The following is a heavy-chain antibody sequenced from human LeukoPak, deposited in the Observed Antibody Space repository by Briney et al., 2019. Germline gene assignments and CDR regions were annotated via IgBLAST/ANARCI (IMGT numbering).Heavy chain of an antibody. V-gene: IGHV4-30-4*01. Sequence: SETLSLTCTVSGGSISSGNCYWSWIRQPPGKGLERIGSIYYSGSTYYNPSLKSRVTISVDTSRNQFSLRLSSVTAADTAVYYYARAGETGEFDYWGQGTLVTVSS. D-gene: IGHD7-27*01. CDR2: IYYSGST. CDR1: GGSISSGNCY. J-gene: IGHJ4*02. CDR3: ARAGETGEFDY.